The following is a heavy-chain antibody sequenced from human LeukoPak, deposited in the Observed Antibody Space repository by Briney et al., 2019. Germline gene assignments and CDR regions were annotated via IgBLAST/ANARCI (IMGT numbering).Heavy chain of an antibody. Sequence: ASVKVSCKASGYTFTDYYMHWVRQAPGQGLEWMGWINPKSGGTNYAQKFQGRVTMTRDTSISTAYMELSRLRSDDKAVYYCARLPSYGSGRGDRVDYWGQGTLVTVSS. D-gene: IGHD3-10*01. V-gene: IGHV1-2*02. CDR1: GYTFTDYY. CDR2: INPKSGGT. J-gene: IGHJ4*02. CDR3: ARLPSYGSGRGDRVDY.